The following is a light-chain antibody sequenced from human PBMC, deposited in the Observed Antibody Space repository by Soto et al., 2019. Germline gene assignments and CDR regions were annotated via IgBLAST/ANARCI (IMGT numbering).Light chain of an antibody. J-gene: IGLJ2*01. CDR1: SGHSSYA. Sequence: QPVLTQSPSASASLGASVKLTCTLSSGHSSYAIAWHQQQPEKGPRYLMKLNSDGSHSKGDGIPDRFSGSSSGAERYLTISSLQSEDEADSYCQTWGTGIVVFGGGTKLTVL. CDR2: LNSDGSH. V-gene: IGLV4-69*01. CDR3: QTWGTGIVV.